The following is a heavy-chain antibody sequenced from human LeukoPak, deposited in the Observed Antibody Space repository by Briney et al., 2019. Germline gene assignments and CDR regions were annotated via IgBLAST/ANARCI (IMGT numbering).Heavy chain of an antibody. D-gene: IGHD3-22*01. CDR1: GGSISSSTYY. Sequence: SETLSLTCTVSGGSISSSTYYGGWIRQPPGKGLEWIGSIYYSGSTYYNPSLKSRVTISVDTSKNQFSLKLSSVTAADTAVYYCARGSVVYYYDSSGYLFDYWGQGTLVTVSS. V-gene: IGHV4-39*07. CDR3: ARGSVVYYYDSSGYLFDY. CDR2: IYYSGST. J-gene: IGHJ4*02.